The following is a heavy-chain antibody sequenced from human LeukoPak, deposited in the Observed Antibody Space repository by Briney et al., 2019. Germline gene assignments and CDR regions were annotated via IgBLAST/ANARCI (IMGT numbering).Heavy chain of an antibody. CDR1: GGSFRGYY. D-gene: IGHD4-17*01. J-gene: IGHJ3*01. V-gene: IGHV4-34*01. Sequence: SETLSLTCAGYGGSFRGYYWSWIRQPPGKGLEWIGEINHSGSTNYNPSLKSRVTISVDTSKNQFSLKLSSVTAADTAVYYCAAFDGGLTVTTGPHYWGQGTMVTVSS. CDR2: INHSGST. CDR3: AAFDGGLTVTTGPHY.